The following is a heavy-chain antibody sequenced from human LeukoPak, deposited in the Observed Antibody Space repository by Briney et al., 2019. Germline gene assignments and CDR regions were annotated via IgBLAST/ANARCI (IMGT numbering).Heavy chain of an antibody. V-gene: IGHV1-8*01. CDR3: ARSMRMYYYGSGSYGY. CDR2: MNHNSGNT. J-gene: IGHJ4*02. Sequence: ASVKVSCKASGYTFTSYDINWVRQATGQGLEWMGWMNHNSGNTGYAQKFQGRVTMTRNTSISTAYMELSSLRSEDTAVYYCARSMRMYYYGSGSYGYWGQGTLVTVSS. CDR1: GYTFTSYD. D-gene: IGHD3-10*01.